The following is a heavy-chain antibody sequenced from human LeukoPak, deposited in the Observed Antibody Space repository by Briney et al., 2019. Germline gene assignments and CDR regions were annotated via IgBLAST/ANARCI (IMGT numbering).Heavy chain of an antibody. V-gene: IGHV4-59*01. CDR2: IYYSGST. CDR1: GGSISIYY. CDR3: ATGKAYCGGDCYSPWYFDL. J-gene: IGHJ2*01. Sequence: PSETLSLTCTVSGGSISIYYWSWIRQPPGKGLEWIGYIYYSGSTNYNPSLKSRVTISVDTSKNQFSLKLSSVTAADTAVYYCATGKAYCGGDCYSPWYFDLWGRGTLVTVSS. D-gene: IGHD2-21*02.